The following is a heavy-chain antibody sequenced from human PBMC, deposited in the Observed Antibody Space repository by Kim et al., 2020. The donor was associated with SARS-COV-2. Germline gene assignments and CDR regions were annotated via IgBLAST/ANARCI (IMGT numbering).Heavy chain of an antibody. D-gene: IGHD5-18*01. J-gene: IGHJ4*02. CDR3: VRYGRSYGAVL. CDR2: TTRSGDGS. V-gene: IGHV3-64D*06. CDR1: GLTFSDYA. Sequence: GGSLRLSCAGSGLTFSDYAIHWVRRAPGKGLKYVSATTRSGDGSFYADSVEGRFTISRDNSKNKLYLQMNSLRLEDTSMYYCVRYGRSYGAVLWGQGTLVIVSS.